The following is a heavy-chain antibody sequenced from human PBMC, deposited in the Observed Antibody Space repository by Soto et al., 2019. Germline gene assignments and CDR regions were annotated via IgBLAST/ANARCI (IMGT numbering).Heavy chain of an antibody. D-gene: IGHD2-2*01. V-gene: IGHV1-69*02. CDR1: GGTFSSYT. J-gene: IGHJ6*02. CDR3: ASAGYYCSSTSCYSYYGMDV. Sequence: QVQLVQSGAEVKKPGSSVKVSCKASGGTFSSYTISWVRQAPGQGLEWMGRIIPILGIANYAQKFQGRVTITADKSKSTAYMELSSLRSEARAVYYCASAGYYCSSTSCYSYYGMDVWGQGSTGAVSS. CDR2: IIPILGIA.